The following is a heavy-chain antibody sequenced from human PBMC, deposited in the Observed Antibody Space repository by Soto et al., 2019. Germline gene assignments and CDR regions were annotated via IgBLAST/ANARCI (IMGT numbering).Heavy chain of an antibody. CDR2: INHSGST. J-gene: IGHJ5*02. CDR3: ASQMYSSSWYDWFDP. Sequence: TVAHTCTVYGGSFNGYDCSWIRQPPGKGLEWIGEINHSGSTNYNPSLKSRVTISVDTSKNQFSLKLSSVTAADTAVYYCASQMYSSSWYDWFDPWGQGTLVPVSS. D-gene: IGHD6-13*01. V-gene: IGHV4-34*01. CDR1: GGSFNGYD.